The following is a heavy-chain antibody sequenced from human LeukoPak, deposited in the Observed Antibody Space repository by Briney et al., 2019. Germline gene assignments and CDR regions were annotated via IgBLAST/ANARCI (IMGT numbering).Heavy chain of an antibody. CDR1: GYTFTSYY. V-gene: IGHV1-2*02. CDR2: IYPNSGGT. D-gene: IGHD3-22*01. Sequence: ASVKVSCKASGYTFTSYYMHWVRQAPGQGLEWMGWIYPNSGGTNYAQKFQGRVTMTRDTSISTAYMELSRLRSDDTAVYYCARVFDSSGFPYYFDYWGQGTLVTVSS. CDR3: ARVFDSSGFPYYFDY. J-gene: IGHJ4*02.